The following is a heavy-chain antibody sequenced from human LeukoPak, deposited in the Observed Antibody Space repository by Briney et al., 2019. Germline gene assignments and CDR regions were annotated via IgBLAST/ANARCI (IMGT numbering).Heavy chain of an antibody. D-gene: IGHD5-24*01. Sequence: SETLSLTCTVSGDSITSFYLTWIRQPAGKGLEWIGRIYTSGSPHYNPSLKSRVTMSIDTSKNQFSLKLTSVTAADTAVYYCARAGRRDGYKSYFDYWGQGTLVTVSS. V-gene: IGHV4-4*07. CDR3: ARAGRRDGYKSYFDY. CDR1: GDSITSFY. J-gene: IGHJ4*02. CDR2: IYTSGSP.